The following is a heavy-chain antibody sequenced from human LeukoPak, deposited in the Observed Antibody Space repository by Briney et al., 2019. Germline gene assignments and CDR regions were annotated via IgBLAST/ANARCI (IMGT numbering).Heavy chain of an antibody. J-gene: IGHJ4*02. CDR3: TRDYYGSGRGYYFDY. V-gene: IGHV3-49*03. Sequence: GGSLRLSCTASGFSFGDYAMYWFRQAPGKGLEWVGFIRRKGHGVTPDYAASVKDRFTISRDDSKSIVYLQMNSLKTEDTAVYYCTRDYYGSGRGYYFDYWGQGTLVTVSS. CDR1: GFSFGDYA. CDR2: IRRKGHGVTP. D-gene: IGHD3-10*01.